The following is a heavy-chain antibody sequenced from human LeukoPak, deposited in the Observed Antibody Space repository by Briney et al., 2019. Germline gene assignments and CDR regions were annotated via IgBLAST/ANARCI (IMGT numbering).Heavy chain of an antibody. CDR1: GYTLTELS. D-gene: IGHD1-26*01. V-gene: IGHV1-24*01. CDR2: FDPEDGET. Sequence: ASVKVSCKVSGYTLTELSMHWVRQAPGKGLEWMGGFDPEDGETIYAQKFQGRVTMTEDTSTDTAYMELSSLRSEDTAMYYCATYRSIVGATYYFDYWGQGTLVTVSS. CDR3: ATYRSIVGATYYFDY. J-gene: IGHJ4*02.